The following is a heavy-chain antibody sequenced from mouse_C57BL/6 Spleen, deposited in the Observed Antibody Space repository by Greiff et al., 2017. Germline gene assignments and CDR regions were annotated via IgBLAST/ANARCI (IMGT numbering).Heavy chain of an antibody. CDR1: GYAFSSSW. D-gene: IGHD2-4*01. CDR2: IYPGDGDT. J-gene: IGHJ3*01. Sequence: QVQLKQSGPELVKPGASVKISCKASGYAFSSSWMNWVKQRPGKGLEWIGRIYPGDGDTNYTGKFKGKATLTADKSSSTAYMQLSSLTSEDSAVYFCARRGYDYDGGFADWGQGTLVTVSA. CDR3: ARRGYDYDGGFAD. V-gene: IGHV1-82*01.